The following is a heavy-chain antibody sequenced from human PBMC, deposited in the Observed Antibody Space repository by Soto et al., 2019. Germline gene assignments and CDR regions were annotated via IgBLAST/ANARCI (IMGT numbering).Heavy chain of an antibody. CDR3: ARDYNRFLEWLQGGAFDI. CDR2: IWYDGSNK. Sequence: ESGGGVVQPGRSLRLSCAASGFTFSSYGMHWVRQAPGKGLELVAVIWYDGSNKYYADSVKGRFTISRDNSKNTLYLHMNSLRAEDTAVYYCARDYNRFLEWLQGGAFDIWGQGTMVTVSS. V-gene: IGHV3-33*01. D-gene: IGHD3-3*01. J-gene: IGHJ3*02. CDR1: GFTFSSYG.